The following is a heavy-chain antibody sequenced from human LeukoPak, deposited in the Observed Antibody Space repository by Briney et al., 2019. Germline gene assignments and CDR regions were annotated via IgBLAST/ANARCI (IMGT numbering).Heavy chain of an antibody. Sequence: PGESLKISCKGSGYSFTSYWIGWVRQMPGKGLEWMGIIYPGDSDTRYSPSFQGQVTISADKSISTAYLQWSSLKASDTAMYYCARSPSYGDYVSTPSYYFDYWGQGTLVTVSS. D-gene: IGHD4-17*01. J-gene: IGHJ4*02. V-gene: IGHV5-51*01. CDR3: ARSPSYGDYVSTPSYYFDY. CDR2: IYPGDSDT. CDR1: GYSFTSYW.